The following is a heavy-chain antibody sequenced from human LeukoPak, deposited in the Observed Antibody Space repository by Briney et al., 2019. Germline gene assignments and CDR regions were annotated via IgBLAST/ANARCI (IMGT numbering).Heavy chain of an antibody. CDR3: ARVWSRRGIVAMIPGFGYFDY. CDR1: GGSFSGYY. D-gene: IGHD5-12*01. CDR2: INHSGST. Sequence: PSETLSLTCAVYGGSFSGYYWSWIRQPPGKGLEWIGEINHSGSTNYNPSLKSRVTISVDTSKNQFSLKLSSVTAADTAVYYCARVWSRRGIVAMIPGFGYFDYWGQGTLVTVSS. J-gene: IGHJ4*02. V-gene: IGHV4-34*01.